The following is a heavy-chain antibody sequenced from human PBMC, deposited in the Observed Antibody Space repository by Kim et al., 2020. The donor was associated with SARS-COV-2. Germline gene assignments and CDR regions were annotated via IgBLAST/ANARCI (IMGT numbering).Heavy chain of an antibody. J-gene: IGHJ4*02. Sequence: GGSLRLSCEGSGISLSPYWVHWVRQAPGKGLEWVSCIGPDGHLTFYADFVKGRLTLSRDNAKNTVYLHISTLTVDDTAVYFCARDFDRVDNWGQGTLVTVSA. CDR3: ARDFDRVDN. CDR2: IGPDGHLT. CDR1: GISLSPYW. V-gene: IGHV3-74*01.